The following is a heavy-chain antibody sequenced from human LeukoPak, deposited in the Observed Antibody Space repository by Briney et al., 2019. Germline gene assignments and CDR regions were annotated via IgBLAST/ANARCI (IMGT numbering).Heavy chain of an antibody. CDR3: ATLPYYYDAGSTAEFDY. CDR2: IYPCDSDT. CDR1: GYTITSYL. J-gene: IGHJ4*02. Sequence: ESLMISCKASGYTITSYLIVWLGQMPGEGLEWMVTIYPCDSDTRYNASFQGHLTISADKYISTAYLQWSSMTGSDTAMYYCATLPYYYDAGSTAEFDYWGQGTLVTVSS. V-gene: IGHV5-51*01. D-gene: IGHD3-10*01.